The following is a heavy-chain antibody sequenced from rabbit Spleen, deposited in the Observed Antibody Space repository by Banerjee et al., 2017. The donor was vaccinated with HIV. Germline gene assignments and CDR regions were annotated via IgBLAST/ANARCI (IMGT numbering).Heavy chain of an antibody. Sequence: QSLEESGGDLVKPGASLTLTCTASGFSFSSDYYMCWVRQAPGKGLECGACIYPDSSGSTNYASWAKGRFTMSRTSSTTVTLQMTSLTAADTATYFCARDLVAVIGWNFNLWGQGTLVTVS. CDR3: ARDLVAVIGWNFNL. D-gene: IGHD1-1*01. CDR2: IYPDSSGST. CDR1: GFSFSSDYY. J-gene: IGHJ4*01. V-gene: IGHV1S40*01.